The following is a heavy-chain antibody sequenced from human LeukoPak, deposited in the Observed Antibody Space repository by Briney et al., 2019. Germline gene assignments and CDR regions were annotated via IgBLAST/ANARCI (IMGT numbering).Heavy chain of an antibody. J-gene: IGHJ4*02. CDR3: ARTTTVVTPIDY. Sequence: GGSLRLSCAASGFTFSSYAMHWVRQAPGKGLEWVAVISYDGSNKYYADSVKGRFTISRDNSKSTLYLQMNSLRAEDTAVYYCARTTTVVTPIDYWGQGTLVTVSS. CDR2: ISYDGSNK. CDR1: GFTFSSYA. V-gene: IGHV3-30-3*01. D-gene: IGHD4-23*01.